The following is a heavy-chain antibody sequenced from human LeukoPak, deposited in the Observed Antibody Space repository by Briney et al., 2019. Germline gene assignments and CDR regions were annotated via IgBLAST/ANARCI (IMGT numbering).Heavy chain of an antibody. CDR2: ISYDGSNK. V-gene: IGHV3-30-3*01. J-gene: IGHJ4*02. CDR1: GFTFSSYA. CDR3: AREGRTTVTIDY. Sequence: GGSPRLSCAASGFTFSSYAMHWVRQAPGKGLEWVAVISYDGSNKYYADSVKGRFTISRDNSKNTLYLQMNSLRAEDTAVYYCAREGRTTVTIDYWGQGTLVTVSS. D-gene: IGHD4-17*01.